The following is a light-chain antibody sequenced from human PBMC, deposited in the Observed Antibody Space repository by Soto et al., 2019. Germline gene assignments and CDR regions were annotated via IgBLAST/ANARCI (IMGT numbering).Light chain of an antibody. CDR3: MQALQTPLT. CDR2: LGS. J-gene: IGKJ4*01. V-gene: IGKV2-28*01. CDR1: QSLLHSDGYNY. Sequence: DIVMTQSPLSLPVTPGEPASISCRSSQSLLHSDGYNYLVWYLQKPGQSPQLLIYLGSNRASGVPDRFSGSGSGTDFTLKISRVEAEDVGVYYCMQALQTPLTFGRGTKVEIK.